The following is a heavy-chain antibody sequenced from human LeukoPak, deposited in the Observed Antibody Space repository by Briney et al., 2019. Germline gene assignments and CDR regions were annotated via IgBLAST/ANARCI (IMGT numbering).Heavy chain of an antibody. V-gene: IGHV3-23*01. CDR1: GFTFSSYA. CDR2: ISCIGGST. J-gene: IGHJ4*02. CDR3: AKGGLYYYDSSGYFDY. D-gene: IGHD3-22*01. Sequence: WGSLRLSCAASGFTFSSYAMRWGGQAPGEGLVGVSGISCIGGSTYYADSVKGRFTISRDNSKNTMYLQMNTLRDEDTAVYYCAKGGLYYYDSSGYFDYWGQGTLVTVSS.